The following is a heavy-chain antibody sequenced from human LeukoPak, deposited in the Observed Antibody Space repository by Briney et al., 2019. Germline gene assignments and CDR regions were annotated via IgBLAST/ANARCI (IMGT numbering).Heavy chain of an antibody. Sequence: GGSLRLSCAASGFTFSSYAMHWVRQAPGKGLEWVAVISYDESSKYYADSVKGRFTISRDNSKNTLYLQMNSLRAEDTAVYYCARDSMSSGWYSGDYYFDYWGRGTLVTVSS. CDR1: GFTFSSYA. CDR3: ARDSMSSGWYSGDYYFDY. D-gene: IGHD6-19*01. V-gene: IGHV3-30*04. CDR2: ISYDESSK. J-gene: IGHJ4*02.